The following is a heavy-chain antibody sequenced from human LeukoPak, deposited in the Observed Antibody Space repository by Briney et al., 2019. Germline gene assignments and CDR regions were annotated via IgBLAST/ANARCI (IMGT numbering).Heavy chain of an antibody. CDR2: ISSDGTNK. J-gene: IGHJ4*02. Sequence: GGSLRLSCAASGFTFSAFGMHWVRQAPGKGLEWVAVISSDGTNKYYTDSVKGRFTISRDNSKNTLYMQMNSLRAEDTAVYFCAKSRLYSSGSADYWGQGTLVTVAS. D-gene: IGHD6-19*01. V-gene: IGHV3-30*18. CDR1: GFTFSAFG. CDR3: AKSRLYSSGSADY.